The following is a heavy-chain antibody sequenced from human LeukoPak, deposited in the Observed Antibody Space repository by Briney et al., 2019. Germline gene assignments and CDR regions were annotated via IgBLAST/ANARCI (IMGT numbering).Heavy chain of an antibody. D-gene: IGHD5-18*01. J-gene: IGHJ4*02. Sequence: PSETLSLTCTVSGGSISSYYRSWIRQPPGKGLEWIGYIYYSGSTNYNPSLKSRVTISVDTSKNQFSLKLSSVTAADTAVYYCARQGYSYAAFDYWGQGTLVTVSS. CDR1: GGSISSYY. V-gene: IGHV4-59*08. CDR3: ARQGYSYAAFDY. CDR2: IYYSGST.